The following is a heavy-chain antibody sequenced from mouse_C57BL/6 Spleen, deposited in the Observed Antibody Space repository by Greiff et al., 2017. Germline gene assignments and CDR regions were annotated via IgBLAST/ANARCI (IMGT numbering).Heavy chain of an antibody. Sequence: QVQLQQSGAELVKPGASVKISCKASGYAFSSYWMNWVKQRPGKGLEWIGQIYPGDGDTNSNGKFKGKATLTADKSSSTAYMQLSSLTSEDSAVYFCARTGTTLTRYCDVWGTGTTVTFSS. CDR3: ARTGTTLTRYCDV. CDR2: IYPGDGDT. V-gene: IGHV1-80*01. CDR1: GYAFSSYW. D-gene: IGHD2-13*01. J-gene: IGHJ1*03.